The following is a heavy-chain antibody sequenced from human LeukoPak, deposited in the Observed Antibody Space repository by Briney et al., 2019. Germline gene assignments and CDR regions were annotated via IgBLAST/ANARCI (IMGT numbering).Heavy chain of an antibody. V-gene: IGHV1-18*01. D-gene: IGHD2-21*02. CDR2: ISAYNGNT. Sequence: ASVKVSCKASGYTFTSYGICWVRQAPGQGLEWMGWISAYNGNTNYAQKLQGRVTMTTDTSTSTAYMELRSLRSDDTAVYYCARDLGGAAYCGGDCYYVDYWGQGTLVTVSS. CDR3: ARDLGGAAYCGGDCYYVDY. CDR1: GYTFTSYG. J-gene: IGHJ4*02.